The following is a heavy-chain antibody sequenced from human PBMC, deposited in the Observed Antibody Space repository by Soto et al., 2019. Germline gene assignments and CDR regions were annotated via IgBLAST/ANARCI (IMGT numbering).Heavy chain of an antibody. D-gene: IGHD3-22*01. CDR1: GFTFSSYA. CDR3: ARDPIKGAGGSGYYYWTGTFDY. CDR2: ISYDGSNK. Sequence: GGSLRLSCAASGFTFSSYAMHWVRQAPGKGLEWVAVISYDGSNKYYADSVKGRFTISRDNSKNTLYLQMNSLRAEDTAVYYCARDPIKGAGGSGYYYWTGTFDYWGQGTLVTVSS. V-gene: IGHV3-30-3*01. J-gene: IGHJ4*02.